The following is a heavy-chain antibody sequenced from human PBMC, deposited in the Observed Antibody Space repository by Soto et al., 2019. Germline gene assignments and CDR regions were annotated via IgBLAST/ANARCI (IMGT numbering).Heavy chain of an antibody. CDR2: VNPNSGGT. CDR1: GHTFSGYY. CDR3: ASDFVGDDSTVTTAEFGRL. J-gene: IGHJ4*02. Sequence: QEQLVQSGADIKKPGASVKVSCKPSGHTFSGYYVHWVRQAPGQGLEWMGWVNPNSGGTHYAQKFHGRVSMTRDTSLSAVYMELRSLRPDDMAVYFCASDFVGDDSTVTTAEFGRLWGQGTLVTVSS. V-gene: IGHV1-2*02. D-gene: IGHD1-26*01.